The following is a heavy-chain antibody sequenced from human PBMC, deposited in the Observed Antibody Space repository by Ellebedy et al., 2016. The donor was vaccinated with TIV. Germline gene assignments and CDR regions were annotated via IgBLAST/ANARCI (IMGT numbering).Heavy chain of an antibody. V-gene: IGHV4-39*02. J-gene: IGHJ5*02. Sequence: MPSETLSLTCTVSGGSISSSSYCWGWIRQPPGKGLEWIGSIYYSGTTYYNPSLKSRVTISVDTSKNQFSLKLSSVTAADTAVYYCAKDALITTIIGRGGWFDPWGQGTLVTVSS. CDR3: AKDALITTIIGRGGWFDP. D-gene: IGHD3-22*01. CDR2: IYYSGTT. CDR1: GGSISSSSYC.